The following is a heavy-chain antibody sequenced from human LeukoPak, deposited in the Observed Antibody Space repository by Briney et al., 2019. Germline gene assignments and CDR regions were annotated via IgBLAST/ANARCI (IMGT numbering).Heavy chain of an antibody. CDR2: IRSKAYGATM. J-gene: IGHJ6*02. D-gene: IGHD2-21*01. CDR3: ARGPSGLWRYNGMDV. CDR1: GFTFGDYA. V-gene: IGHV3-49*04. Sequence: GGSLRHSCTASGFTFGDYAMTWVRQAPGKGLEWVGFIRSKAYGATMEYAASVEGRFTISRDDSKSIAYLLMNSLKTEDTAVYYCARGPSGLWRYNGMDVWGQGTTVTVSS.